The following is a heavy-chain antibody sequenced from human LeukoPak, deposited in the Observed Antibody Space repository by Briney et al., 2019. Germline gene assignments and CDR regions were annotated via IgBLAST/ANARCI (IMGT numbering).Heavy chain of an antibody. CDR1: GGSISSSSYY. CDR2: IYYSGST. CDR3: ARAKYYYDSSGYFYY. V-gene: IGHV4-39*07. D-gene: IGHD3-22*01. Sequence: SETLSLTCTVSGGSISSSSYYWGWIRQPPGKGLEWIGSIYYSGSTYYNPSLKSRVTISVDTSKNQFSLKLSSVTAADTAVYYCARAKYYYDSSGYFYYWGQGTLVTVSS. J-gene: IGHJ4*02.